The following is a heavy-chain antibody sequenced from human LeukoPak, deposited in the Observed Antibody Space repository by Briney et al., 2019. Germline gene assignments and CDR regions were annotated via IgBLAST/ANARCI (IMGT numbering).Heavy chain of an antibody. V-gene: IGHV3-7*01. CDR3: ARDKASGSSYGSSFHF. Sequence: GGSLRLSCAASGFTFSSYEMNWVRQGPGKGLEWVAQIKEDGSEKYYVDSVRGRFTISRDNAKNSLYLQMNSLRVEDTALYYCARDKASGSSYGSSFHFWGQGTMVTVSS. CDR2: IKEDGSEK. CDR1: GFTFSSYE. J-gene: IGHJ3*01. D-gene: IGHD1-26*01.